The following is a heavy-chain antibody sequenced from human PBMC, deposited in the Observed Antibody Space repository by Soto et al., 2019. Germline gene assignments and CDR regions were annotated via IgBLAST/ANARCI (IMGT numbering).Heavy chain of an antibody. Sequence: SETLSLTCTVSGGSISNYYWSWIRQPAGKGLEWIGRIYTSGSTNYNSSLKSRVTMSVDTSKNQFSLKLNSVTAADTAVYYCAREASGSRPFDYWGQGTLVTVSS. D-gene: IGHD1-26*01. V-gene: IGHV4-4*07. CDR1: GGSISNYY. CDR2: IYTSGST. CDR3: AREASGSRPFDY. J-gene: IGHJ4*02.